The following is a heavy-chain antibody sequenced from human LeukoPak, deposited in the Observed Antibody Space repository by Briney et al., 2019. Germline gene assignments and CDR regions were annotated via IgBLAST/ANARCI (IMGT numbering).Heavy chain of an antibody. V-gene: IGHV4-39*01. CDR3: AGHFPHMDYSGWKQGWFDP. Sequence: PSETLSLTCTVSGDSINSRSYYWGWIRQPPGKGLEWIVSIYYSGITYYNPSLKSRVTISVDTSENQFSLRLISVTAADTAVYYCAGHFPHMDYSGWKQGWFDPWGQGTLVTVSS. J-gene: IGHJ5*02. D-gene: IGHD6-19*01. CDR1: GDSINSRSYY. CDR2: IYYSGIT.